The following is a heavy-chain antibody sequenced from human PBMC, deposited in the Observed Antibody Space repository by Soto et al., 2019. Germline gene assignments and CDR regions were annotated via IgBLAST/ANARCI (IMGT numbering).Heavy chain of an antibody. CDR2: IPYDGSNK. Sequence: PGGSLRLSCAASGFTFSTYGMHWVRQAPGKGLEWVAVIPYDGSNKYYADSVKGRFTISRDNSKNTLYLQMNSLRAEDTAVFYCAKDTYYDFWSGYYYYYGMDVWGQGTTVTVSS. CDR3: AKDTYYDFWSGYYYYYGMDV. J-gene: IGHJ6*02. V-gene: IGHV3-30*18. D-gene: IGHD3-3*01. CDR1: GFTFSTYG.